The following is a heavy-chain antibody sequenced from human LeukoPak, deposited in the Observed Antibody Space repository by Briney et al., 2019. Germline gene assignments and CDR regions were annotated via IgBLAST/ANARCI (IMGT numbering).Heavy chain of an antibody. CDR2: IYYSGST. CDR3: ARHYGSGSYYRNAYFDY. V-gene: IGHV4-31*03. J-gene: IGHJ4*02. CDR1: GGSISSGGYY. D-gene: IGHD3-10*01. Sequence: PSETLSLTCTVSGGSISSGGYYWSWIRQHPGKGLEWIGYIYYSGSTYYNPSLKSRVTISVDTSKNQFSLKLSSVTAADTAVYYCARHYGSGSYYRNAYFDYWGQGTLVTVSS.